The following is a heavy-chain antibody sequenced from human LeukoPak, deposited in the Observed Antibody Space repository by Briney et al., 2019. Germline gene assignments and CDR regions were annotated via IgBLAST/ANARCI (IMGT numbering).Heavy chain of an antibody. V-gene: IGHV3-30*02. Sequence: GGSLRLTCAASGFTFSSYGMHWVRQAPGKGLEWVAFIRYDGSNKYYADSVKGRFTISRDNSKNTLYLQMNSLRAEDTAVYYCAKGSPPSDAFDIWGQGTMVTVSS. CDR1: GFTFSSYG. CDR2: IRYDGSNK. CDR3: AKGSPPSDAFDI. J-gene: IGHJ3*02.